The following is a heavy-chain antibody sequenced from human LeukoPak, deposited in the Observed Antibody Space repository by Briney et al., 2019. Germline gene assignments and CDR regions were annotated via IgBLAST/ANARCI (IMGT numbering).Heavy chain of an antibody. J-gene: IGHJ4*02. CDR2: ISHDGKNE. CDR3: AKDRVPVWFGEFDY. V-gene: IGHV3-30*18. CDR1: GFTFSDFG. Sequence: GGSLRLSCAASGFTFSDFGMHWVRQAPGKGLEWVAIISHDGKNEYYGDSLKGRFTISRDNFKNTLYLQMNSLRAEDMAVYYCAKDRVPVWFGEFDYWGQGTLVTVSS. D-gene: IGHD3-10*01.